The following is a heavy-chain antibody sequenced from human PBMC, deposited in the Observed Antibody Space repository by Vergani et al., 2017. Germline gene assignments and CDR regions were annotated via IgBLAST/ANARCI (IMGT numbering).Heavy chain of an antibody. CDR1: GGSFTSYH. J-gene: IGHJ6*03. CDR2: IDHTGRP. Sequence: QVQLQQWGGGLLKPSETLSLTCVVNGGSFTSYHWTWIRQSPGEGLEWVGDIDHTGRPDYNPSLKSRLTMSVDKSRNQFSLTLNSVTATDTAIYFCARVNTETNGHLYYYYYMDVWGQGPALTGS. D-gene: IGHD4-11*01. V-gene: IGHV4-34*01. CDR3: ARVNTETNGHLYYYYYMDV.